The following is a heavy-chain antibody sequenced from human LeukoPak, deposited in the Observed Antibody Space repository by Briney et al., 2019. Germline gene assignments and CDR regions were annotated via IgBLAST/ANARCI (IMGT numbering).Heavy chain of an antibody. CDR2: IWYDGSNK. CDR1: GFTFSSYG. Sequence: GRSLRLSCAASGFTFSSYGMHWVRQAPGKGLEWVAVIWYDGSNKYYADSVKGRFTISRDNSKNTLYLQMNSLRAEDTAVYYCAGDPSSDSSSNGDYWGQGTLVTVSS. J-gene: IGHJ4*02. D-gene: IGHD6-6*01. CDR3: AGDPSSDSSSNGDY. V-gene: IGHV3-33*01.